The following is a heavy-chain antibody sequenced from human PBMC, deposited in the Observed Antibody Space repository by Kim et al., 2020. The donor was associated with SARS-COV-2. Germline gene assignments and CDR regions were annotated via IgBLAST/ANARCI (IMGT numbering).Heavy chain of an antibody. D-gene: IGHD3-10*01. V-gene: IGHV1-24*01. CDR2: FDPEDGET. CDR3: ATVDRFGNYYGSGSSRDAFDI. Sequence: ASVKVSCKVSGYTLTELSMHWVRQAPGKGLEWMGGFDPEDGETIYAQKFQGRVTMTEDTSTDTAYMELSSLRSEDTAVYYCATVDRFGNYYGSGSSRDAFDIWGQGTMVTVSS. J-gene: IGHJ3*02. CDR1: GYTLTELS.